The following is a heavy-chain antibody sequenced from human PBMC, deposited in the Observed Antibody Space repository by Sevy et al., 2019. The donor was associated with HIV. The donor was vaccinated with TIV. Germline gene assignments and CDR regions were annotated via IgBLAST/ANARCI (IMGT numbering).Heavy chain of an antibody. CDR3: ALERLSSNVAEYFQN. D-gene: IGHD1-1*01. CDR2: ISYDGSNE. Sequence: GGSLRLSCAASAFTFSSFFTHWVRQAPGKGLEWVATISYDGSNEHYADSVKGRFTISRDNSKNALYLQMNSLRAEDTAVYYCALERLSSNVAEYFQNWGQGTLVTVSS. J-gene: IGHJ1*01. CDR1: AFTFSSFF. V-gene: IGHV3-30-3*01.